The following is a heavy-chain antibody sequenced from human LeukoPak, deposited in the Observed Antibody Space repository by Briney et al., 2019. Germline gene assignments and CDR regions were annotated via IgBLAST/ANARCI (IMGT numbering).Heavy chain of an antibody. V-gene: IGHV3-48*03. CDR2: ISSSGSTI. CDR3: AKDIGPLVGATGTWHFDY. Sequence: GGSLRLSCAASGFTFSSYEMNWVRQAPGKGLEWVSYISSSGSTIYYADSVKGRFTISRDNAKNSLYLQMNSLRAEDTALYYCAKDIGPLVGATGTWHFDYWGQGTLVTVSS. J-gene: IGHJ4*02. D-gene: IGHD1-26*01. CDR1: GFTFSSYE.